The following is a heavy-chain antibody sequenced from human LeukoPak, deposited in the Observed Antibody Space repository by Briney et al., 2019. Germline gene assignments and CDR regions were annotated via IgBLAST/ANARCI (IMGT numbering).Heavy chain of an antibody. CDR3: ARAGGSFDAFDI. Sequence: ASVKVSCKASGYTFTSYYMHWVRQAPGQGLERMGIINPSGGSTSYAQQFQGRVTMIRDTSTSTVYMELSRLRSEDTAVYSCARAGGSFDAFDIWGQGTMVTVSS. J-gene: IGHJ3*02. D-gene: IGHD2-15*01. CDR1: GYTFTSYY. CDR2: INPSGGST. V-gene: IGHV1-46*01.